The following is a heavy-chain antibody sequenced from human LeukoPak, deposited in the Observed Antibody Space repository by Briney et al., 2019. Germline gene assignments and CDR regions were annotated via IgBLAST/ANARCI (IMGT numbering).Heavy chain of an antibody. CDR3: ARDRYRAAAGRGPGPRRRDNWFDP. D-gene: IGHD6-13*01. J-gene: IGHJ5*02. CDR1: GYTFTSYA. V-gene: IGHV7-4-1*02. CDR2: INTNTGNP. Sequence: ASVKVSCKASGYTFTSYAMNWVRQAPGQGLEWMGWINTNTGNPTYAQGFTGRFVFSLDTSVSTAYLQISSLKAEDTAVYYCARDRYRAAAGRGPGPRRRDNWFDPWGQGTLVTVSS.